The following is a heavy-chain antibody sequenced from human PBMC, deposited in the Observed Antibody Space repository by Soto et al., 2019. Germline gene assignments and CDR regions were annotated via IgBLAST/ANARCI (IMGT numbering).Heavy chain of an antibody. D-gene: IGHD1-7*01. Sequence: SETLSLTCTVSGGSISSGSYYWSWIRQPPGKGLEWIGYIYYSGSTNYNPSLKSRVTISVDTSKNQFSLKLSSVTAADTAVYYCARNWNYPNRYYYYYMDVWGKGTTVTVSS. J-gene: IGHJ6*03. CDR1: GGSISSGSYY. CDR2: IYYSGST. CDR3: ARNWNYPNRYYYYYMDV. V-gene: IGHV4-61*01.